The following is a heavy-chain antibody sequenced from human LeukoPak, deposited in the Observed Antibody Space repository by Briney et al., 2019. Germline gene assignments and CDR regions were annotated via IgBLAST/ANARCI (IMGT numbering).Heavy chain of an antibody. CDR2: IYTSGST. J-gene: IGHJ4*02. D-gene: IGHD6-19*01. Sequence: SETLSLTCTVSGGSISSFYWSWIRQPAGQGLEWIGRIYTSGSTNYNPSLKSRVTMSVDTSKNQFSLKLSSVTAADTAVYYCARARRYSSGWYKRGYYFDYWGQGTLVTVSS. CDR1: GGSISSFY. V-gene: IGHV4-4*07. CDR3: ARARRYSSGWYKRGYYFDY.